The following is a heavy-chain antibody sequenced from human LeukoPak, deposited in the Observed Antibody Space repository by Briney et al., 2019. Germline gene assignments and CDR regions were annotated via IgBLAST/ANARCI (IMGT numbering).Heavy chain of an antibody. V-gene: IGHV4-34*01. CDR2: INHSGST. CDR3: ARGSIAAAGTGQYYFDY. J-gene: IGHJ4*02. Sequence: SSETLSLTCAVYGGSFSGYYWSWIRQLPGKGLEWIGEINHSGSTNYNPSLKSRVTISVDTSKNQFSLKLSSVTAADTAVYYCARGSIAAAGTGQYYFDYWGQGTLVTVSS. D-gene: IGHD6-13*01. CDR1: GGSFSGYY.